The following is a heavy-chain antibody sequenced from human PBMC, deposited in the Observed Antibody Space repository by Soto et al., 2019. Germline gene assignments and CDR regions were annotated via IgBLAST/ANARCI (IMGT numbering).Heavy chain of an antibody. CDR3: ARGSSSSRSFYYYGLDV. Sequence: GGSLRLSCAASGFTFSDHYMDWVRQAPGKGLEWIGRIRDKANSYTTEYAASVKGRFSVSRDDSESSLYLHMNSLKTDDTATYYCARGSSSSRSFYYYGLDVWGQGTKVTVFS. V-gene: IGHV3-72*01. J-gene: IGHJ6*02. CDR2: IRDKANSYTT. D-gene: IGHD6-6*01. CDR1: GFTFSDHY.